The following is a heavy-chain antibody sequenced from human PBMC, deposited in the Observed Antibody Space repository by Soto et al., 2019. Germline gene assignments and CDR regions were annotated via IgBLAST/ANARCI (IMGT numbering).Heavy chain of an antibody. V-gene: IGHV1-18*01. J-gene: IGHJ3*02. D-gene: IGHD2-8*01. CDR2: ISAYNGNT. CDR3: ARFGDYSGYCTNGVCYTDPSLVDAFDI. CDR1: GYTFTSYG. Sequence: QVQLVQSGAEVKKPGASVKVSCKASGYTFTSYGISWVRQAPGQGLEWMGWISAYNGNTNYAQKHQGRVTMTTDTSTSTAYMELRSLRSDDTAVYYCARFGDYSGYCTNGVCYTDPSLVDAFDIWGQGTMVTVSS.